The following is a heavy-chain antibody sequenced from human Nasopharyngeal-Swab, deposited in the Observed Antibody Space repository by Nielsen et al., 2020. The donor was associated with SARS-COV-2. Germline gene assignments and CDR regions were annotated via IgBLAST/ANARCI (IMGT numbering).Heavy chain of an antibody. CDR2: INPNSGGT. D-gene: IGHD2-15*01. CDR1: GYTFTGYY. V-gene: IGHV1-2*02. Sequence: ASVKVSCKASGYTFTGYYMHWVRQAPGQGLEWMGWINPNSGGTNYAQKFQGRVTMTRGTSISTAYMELSRLRSDDTAVYYCATRGEVVVAATGYYYYGMDVWGQGTTVTVSS. J-gene: IGHJ6*02. CDR3: ATRGEVVVAATGYYYYGMDV.